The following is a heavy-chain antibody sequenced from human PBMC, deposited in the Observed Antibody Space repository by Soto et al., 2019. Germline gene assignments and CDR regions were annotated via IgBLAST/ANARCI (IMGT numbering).Heavy chain of an antibody. CDR3: ATLPHRIVVTVLPFPS. D-gene: IGHD2-15*01. Sequence: PSETLSLTCTVSGGSISSSSYFWGWIRQPPGKGLEWIGSIYYSGSTYYNPSLKSRVTVSVDTSKNQFSLKLSSVTAADTAVYYCATLPHRIVVTVLPFPSWGQGTLVTVSS. J-gene: IGHJ4*02. CDR1: GGSISSSSYF. CDR2: IYYSGST. V-gene: IGHV4-39*01.